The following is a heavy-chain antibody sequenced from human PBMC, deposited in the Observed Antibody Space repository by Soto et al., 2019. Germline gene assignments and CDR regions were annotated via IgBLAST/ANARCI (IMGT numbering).Heavy chain of an antibody. J-gene: IGHJ3*02. CDR2: IYYSGST. CDR1: CGSISSGDYY. Sequence: QVQLQESGPGLVKPSQTLSLTCTVSCGSISSGDYYWSWIRQPPGKGLEWFGYIYYSGSTYYNPSLRSRLTISLDPSKNQFSLKLGSVTAADTAVYYCARLPRDYYDSSGYSAFDIWGQGPMVTVSS. CDR3: ARLPRDYYDSSGYSAFDI. D-gene: IGHD3-22*01. V-gene: IGHV4-30-4*01.